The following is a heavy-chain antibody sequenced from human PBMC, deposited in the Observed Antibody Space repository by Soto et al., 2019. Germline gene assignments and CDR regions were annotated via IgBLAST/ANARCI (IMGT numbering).Heavy chain of an antibody. CDR1: GGTFSSYA. D-gene: IGHD6-13*01. Sequence: VASVKVSCKTSGGTFSSYAINWVRQASGQGLEWMGGIIPMSGTARSAQKFQGRVTIIADKSTRTVYMELSSLRSEDTAVYYCARDGGIAGFYYFDYWGQGTQVTVSS. CDR3: ARDGGIAGFYYFDY. V-gene: IGHV1-69*06. J-gene: IGHJ4*02. CDR2: IIPMSGTA.